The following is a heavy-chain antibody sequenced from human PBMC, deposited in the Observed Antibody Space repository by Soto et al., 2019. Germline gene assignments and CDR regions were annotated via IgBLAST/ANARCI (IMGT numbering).Heavy chain of an antibody. V-gene: IGHV1-18*01. Sequence: ASVKVSCKASGYPFTSYGIGWVRQAPGQGLEWMGWISTYNGGTYYAQKLQGRVTMTTDTSTSTVYMEMRSLRSDDTAVYYCARDQSFYRTYYYCIDGWG. J-gene: IGHJ6*02. CDR1: GYPFTSYG. CDR2: ISTYNGGT. CDR3: ARDQSFYRTYYYCIDG. D-gene: IGHD3-16*02.